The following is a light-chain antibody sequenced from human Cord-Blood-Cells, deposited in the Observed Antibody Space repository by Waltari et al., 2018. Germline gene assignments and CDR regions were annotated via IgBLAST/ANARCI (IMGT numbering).Light chain of an antibody. CDR3: CSYAGSYTWV. J-gene: IGLJ3*02. CDR2: DVS. V-gene: IGLV2-11*01. CDR1: SSAVGGYNY. Sequence: QSALTQPPSVSGSPGQSVTISCTGTSSAVGGYNYVSWYQQHPGKAPKLMISDVSKRPSGVPDRFSGSKSGNTASLTISGLQAEDEADYYCCSYAGSYTWVFGGGTKLTVL.